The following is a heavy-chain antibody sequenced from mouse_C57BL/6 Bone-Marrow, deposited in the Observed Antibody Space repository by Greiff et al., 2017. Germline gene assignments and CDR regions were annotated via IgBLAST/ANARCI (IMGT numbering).Heavy chain of an antibody. CDR1: GYTFTSYW. J-gene: IGHJ3*01. V-gene: IGHV1-50*01. D-gene: IGHD2-4*01. Sequence: VQLLQPGAELVKPGASVKLSCTASGYTFTSYWMQWVKQRPGQGLEWIGEIDPSDSYTYYNQPFKGQATLSVDSSSSTAYMQLSRLTSEDSAVYYCARTGLRPFSFWGRETLVTVST. CDR3: ARTGLRPFSF. CDR2: IDPSDSYT.